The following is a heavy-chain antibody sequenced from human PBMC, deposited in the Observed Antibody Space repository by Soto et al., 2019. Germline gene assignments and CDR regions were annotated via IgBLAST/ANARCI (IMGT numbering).Heavy chain of an antibody. D-gene: IGHD3-16*02. CDR1: GYSFTSYW. V-gene: IGHV5-51*01. CDR2: IYPGDSDT. CDR3: ASAGGRLGEFSLNAFDY. Sequence: GESVKLSCKGSGYSFTSYWIGWVRQMPGKGLEWMGIIYPGDSDTRYSPSFQGQVTISADKSISTAYLQWSSLKASDTAMYYCASAGGRLGEFSLNAFDYWGQGTLVTVSS. J-gene: IGHJ4*02.